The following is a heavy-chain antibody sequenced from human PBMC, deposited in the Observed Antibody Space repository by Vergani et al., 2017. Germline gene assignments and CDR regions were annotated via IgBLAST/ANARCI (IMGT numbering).Heavy chain of an antibody. J-gene: IGHJ4*02. CDR2: INNDGHT. D-gene: IGHD3-10*01. CDR3: AVRPRVNLVGGEIVTKRTFDY. Sequence: QVQLQQWGAGVVKPSGTLALTGAVFGESFSSFYWSWIRQPPGKGLEWIGEINNDGHTNYNPSLESRVTVSRDTAKNQFSLNLMSVTVADTAMYYCAVRPRVNLVGGEIVTKRTFDYWSQGSLVTVSS. V-gene: IGHV4-34*02. CDR1: GESFSSFY.